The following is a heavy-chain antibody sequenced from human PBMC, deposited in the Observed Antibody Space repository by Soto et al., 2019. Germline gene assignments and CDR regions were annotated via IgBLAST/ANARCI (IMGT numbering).Heavy chain of an antibody. CDR2: ISAYNGNT. CDR3: ARTYYDFWSGYPAVYYYYGMDV. D-gene: IGHD3-3*01. V-gene: IGHV1-18*04. J-gene: IGHJ6*02. CDR1: GYTFTSYG. Sequence: QVQLVQSGAEVKKPGASVKVSCKASGYTFTSYGISWVRQAPGQGLEWMGWISAYNGNTNYAQKLQGRVTMTTDTATRTAYMELRSLRSDDTAVYYCARTYYDFWSGYPAVYYYYGMDVWGQGTTVTVSS.